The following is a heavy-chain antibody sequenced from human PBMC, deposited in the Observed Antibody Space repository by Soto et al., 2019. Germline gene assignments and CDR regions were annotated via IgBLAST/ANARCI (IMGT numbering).Heavy chain of an antibody. J-gene: IGHJ4*02. CDR2: ISAHNGNT. CDR1: GYTFTSYG. Sequence: QVRLVQSGGEAKKPGASVKVSCKCSGYTFTSYGITWVRQAPGQGLEWMGWISAHNGNTDYAQKVQGRVTVTRDTSTSTAYMELRSLRSDDTAVYYCARGRYGDYWGQGALVTVSS. V-gene: IGHV1-18*01. CDR3: ARGRYGDY. D-gene: IGHD1-1*01.